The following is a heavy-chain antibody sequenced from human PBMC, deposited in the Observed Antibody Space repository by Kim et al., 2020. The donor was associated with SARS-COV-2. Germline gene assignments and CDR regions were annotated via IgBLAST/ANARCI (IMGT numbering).Heavy chain of an antibody. V-gene: IGHV4-31*03. D-gene: IGHD1-26*01. CDR3: ARDRSLGRFSWEPADTNAFDI. J-gene: IGHJ3*02. Sequence: SETLSLTCTVSGGSISSGGYYWSWIRQHPGKGLEWIGYIYYSGSTYYNPSLKSRVTISVDTSKNQFSLKLSSVTAADTAVYYCARDRSLGRFSWEPADTNAFDIWGQGTMVTVSS. CDR2: IYYSGST. CDR1: GGSISSGGYY.